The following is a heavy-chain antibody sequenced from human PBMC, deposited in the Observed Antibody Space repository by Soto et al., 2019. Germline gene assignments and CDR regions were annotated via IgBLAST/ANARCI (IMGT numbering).Heavy chain of an antibody. V-gene: IGHV4-31*03. Sequence: SETLSLTCNVSGDSISRGGYYWSWVRQHPGKGLEWLGYIYYRGSTYYNPSLKSRVHISVDTSKNHFSLRLSSVTAADTAVYYCARVEVVITRGALDSWGPGTLVTVSS. D-gene: IGHD2-15*01. CDR3: ARVEVVITRGALDS. CDR1: GDSISRGGYY. CDR2: IYYRGST. J-gene: IGHJ4*02.